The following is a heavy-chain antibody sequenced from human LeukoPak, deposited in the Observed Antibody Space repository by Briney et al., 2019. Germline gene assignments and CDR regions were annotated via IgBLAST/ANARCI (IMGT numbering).Heavy chain of an antibody. D-gene: IGHD3-16*01. CDR2: ISGSGGST. CDR1: GFTFSSYA. J-gene: IGHJ4*02. V-gene: IGHV3-23*01. CDR3: ANLRPDPQLGGHYFDY. Sequence: QSGGSLRLSCAASGFTFSSYAMHWVRQAPGKGLEWVSAISGSGGSTYYADSVKGRFTISRDNSKNTLYLQMNSLRAEDTAVYYCANLRPDPQLGGHYFDYWGQGTLVTVSS.